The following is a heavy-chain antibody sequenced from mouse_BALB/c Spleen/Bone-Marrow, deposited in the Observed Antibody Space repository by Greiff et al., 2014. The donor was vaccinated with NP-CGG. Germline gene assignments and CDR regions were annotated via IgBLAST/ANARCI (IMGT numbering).Heavy chain of an antibody. CDR1: GFNIKDYY. Sequence: EVKLMESGAELVRSGASVKLSCTASGFNIKDYYIHWVKQRPEQGLEWIGWIDPENGDTEYAPKFQGKATMTADTSSNTAYLQLSSLTSMDTAVYYCSDGNFYALDYWGQGTSVTVSS. CDR3: SDGNFYALDY. D-gene: IGHD2-1*01. J-gene: IGHJ4*01. V-gene: IGHV14-4*02. CDR2: IDPENGDT.